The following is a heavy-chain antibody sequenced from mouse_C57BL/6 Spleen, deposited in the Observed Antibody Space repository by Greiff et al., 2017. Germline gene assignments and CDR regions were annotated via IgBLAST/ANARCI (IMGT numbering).Heavy chain of an antibody. J-gene: IGHJ1*03. D-gene: IGHD1-1*01. CDR1: GYTFTDYN. V-gene: IGHV1-18*01. CDR3: ARSGSSYWWYFDV. Sequence: EVQLQQSGPELVKPGASVKIPCKASGYTFTDYNMDWVKQSHGKSLEWIGDINPNNGGTIYNQKFKGKATLTVDKSSSTAYMELRSLTSEDTAVYYCARSGSSYWWYFDVWGTGTTVTVSS. CDR2: INPNNGGT.